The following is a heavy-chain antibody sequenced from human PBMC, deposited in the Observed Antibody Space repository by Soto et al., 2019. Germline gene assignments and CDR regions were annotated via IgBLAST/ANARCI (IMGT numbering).Heavy chain of an antibody. CDR3: ARESQKWPDF. CDR1: GYSFSSYT. V-gene: IGHV1-18*04. Sequence: ASVKFSWQASGYSFSSYTINWVRQAPGQGLERLGWTRAPAAHTKYLEKIQGSGTMTTXPXXSXAXMELRNLRFDDTPVYYCARESQKWPDFWG. J-gene: IGHJ4*01. D-gene: IGHD5-12*01. CDR2: TRAPAAHT.